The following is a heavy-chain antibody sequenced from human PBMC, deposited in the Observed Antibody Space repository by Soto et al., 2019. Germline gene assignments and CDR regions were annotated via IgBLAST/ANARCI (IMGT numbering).Heavy chain of an antibody. J-gene: IGHJ4*02. CDR1: GGTFVGFY. Sequence: WEMLCVRWAVEGGTFVGFYGSWIRQPPGKGLEWIGEINHSGSTNYNPSLKSRVTISVDTSKNQFSLKLSSVTAADTAVYYCASGFFFDYWGQGTLVTVSS. V-gene: IGHV4-34*01. CDR3: ASGFFFDY. CDR2: INHSGST.